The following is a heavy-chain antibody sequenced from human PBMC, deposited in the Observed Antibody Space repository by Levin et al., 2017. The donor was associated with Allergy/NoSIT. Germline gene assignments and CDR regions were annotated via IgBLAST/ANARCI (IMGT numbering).Heavy chain of an antibody. D-gene: IGHD1-26*01. CDR1: GYTFITYG. CDR3: ATDLPDIGSFTQGLALYN. CDR2: ISTYNGNT. J-gene: IGHJ4*02. Sequence: NPGGSLRLSCKASGYTFITYGISWVRQAPGQGLEWMGWISTYNGNTNYAQKLQGRVTMTTDTSTSAAYMELKSLRSDDTAVYYCATDLPDIGSFTQGLALYNWGQGTLVTVSS. V-gene: IGHV1-18*01.